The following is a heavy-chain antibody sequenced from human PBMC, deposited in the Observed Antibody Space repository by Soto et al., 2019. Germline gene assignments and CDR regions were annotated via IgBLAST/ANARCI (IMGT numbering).Heavy chain of an antibody. V-gene: IGHV3-23*01. CDR3: AKDSVHNLYRTSSLEDCFGP. D-gene: IGHD6-6*01. CDR1: GFIFSSYA. CDR2: ISGTGVNT. J-gene: IGHJ5*02. Sequence: GGSLRLSCEASGFIFSSYAITWVRQAPGKGLEWVSTISGTGVNTYYADFVKGRFTVSRDNSKNTVWLQMNSLRAADSSVYYCAKDSVHNLYRTSSLEDCFGPWGQGTLVTVSS.